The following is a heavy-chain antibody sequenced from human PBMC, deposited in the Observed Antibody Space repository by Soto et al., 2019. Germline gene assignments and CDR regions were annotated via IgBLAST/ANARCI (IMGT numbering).Heavy chain of an antibody. J-gene: IGHJ4*02. CDR3: ARSPRVRGVLIYFDY. Sequence: SETLSLTCTVSGGSISSGGYYWSWIRQHPGKGLEWIGYIYYSGSTYYNPSLKSRVTISVDTSKNQFSLKLSSVTAADTAVYYCARSPRVRGVLIYFDYWGQGTLVTVSS. CDR2: IYYSGST. CDR1: GGSISSGGYY. D-gene: IGHD3-10*01. V-gene: IGHV4-31*03.